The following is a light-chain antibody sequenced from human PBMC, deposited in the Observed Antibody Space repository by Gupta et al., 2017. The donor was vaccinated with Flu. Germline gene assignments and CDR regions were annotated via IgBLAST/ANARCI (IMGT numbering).Light chain of an antibody. J-gene: IGKJ2*01. CDR3: QQYGSSAKT. Sequence: EIVLTQSPGTLSLSPGERATLSCRASQSVSSSYLAWYQQKPGQAPRLLIYGASSRATGIPDRFSGSGSGTDFTLTISRLEPEDFAVYYRQQYGSSAKTFGQGTKLEIK. CDR2: GAS. CDR1: QSVSSSY. V-gene: IGKV3-20*01.